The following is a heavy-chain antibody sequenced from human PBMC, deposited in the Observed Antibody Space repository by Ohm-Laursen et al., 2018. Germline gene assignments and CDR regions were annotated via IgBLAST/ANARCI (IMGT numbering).Heavy chain of an antibody. CDR3: ARDPRRRYYDSSGYYPPDAFDI. D-gene: IGHD3-22*01. V-gene: IGHV3-11*01. Sequence: SLRLSCSAFGFTFSDYYMSWIRQAPGKGLEWVSYISSSGSTIYYADSVKGRFTISRDNAKNSLYLQMNSLRAEDTAVYYCARDPRRRYYDSSGYYPPDAFDIWGQGTMVTVSS. CDR2: ISSSGSTI. CDR1: GFTFSDYY. J-gene: IGHJ3*02.